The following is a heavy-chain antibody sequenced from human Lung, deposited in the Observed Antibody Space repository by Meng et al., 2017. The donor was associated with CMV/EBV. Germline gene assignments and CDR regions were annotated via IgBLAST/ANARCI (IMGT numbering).Heavy chain of an antibody. V-gene: IGHV3-11*04. J-gene: IGHJ4*02. CDR3: VRDILRPAITYYFDY. CDR1: GFSFSDYY. CDR2: ICGSGGDI. D-gene: IGHD5-24*01. Sequence: SLKISCAASGFSFSDYYMSWIRQAPGKGLEWISYICGSGGDIFYGYSVECRFTISRDNDKNSLYLQMTSPRAEDTVVYYCVRDILRPAITYYFDYWGQGKXVTVSS.